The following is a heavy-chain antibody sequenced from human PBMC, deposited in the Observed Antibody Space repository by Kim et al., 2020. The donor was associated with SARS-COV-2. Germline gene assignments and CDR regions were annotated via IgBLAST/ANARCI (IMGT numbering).Heavy chain of an antibody. V-gene: IGHV3-53*01. J-gene: IGHJ6*02. CDR1: GFTVSSNY. D-gene: IGHD6-13*01. CDR2: IYSGGST. Sequence: GGSLRLSCAASGFTVSSNYMSWVRQAPGKGLEWVSVIYSGGSTYYADSVKGRFTISRDNSKNTLYLQMNSLRAEDTAVYYCACIAAAAGSAYYYYYGMDVWGQGTTVTVSS. CDR3: ACIAAAAGSAYYYYYGMDV.